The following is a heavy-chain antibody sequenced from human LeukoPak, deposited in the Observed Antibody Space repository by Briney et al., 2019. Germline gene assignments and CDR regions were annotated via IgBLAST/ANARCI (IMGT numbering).Heavy chain of an antibody. CDR1: GGSISSYY. CDR3: ATDLGGIFGVVTY. D-gene: IGHD3-3*01. CDR2: IYYSGST. V-gene: IGHV4-59*12. J-gene: IGHJ4*02. Sequence: PSETLSLTCTVSGGSISSYYWTWIRQPPGKGLEWIGYIYYSGSTNYNSSLKSRVTISVDTSKNQFSLRLSSVTAADTAVYYCATDLGGIFGVVTYWGQGTLVTVSS.